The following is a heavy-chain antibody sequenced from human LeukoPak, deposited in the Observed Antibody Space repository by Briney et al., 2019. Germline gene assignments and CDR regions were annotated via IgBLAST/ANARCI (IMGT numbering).Heavy chain of an antibody. CDR3: ARGLWSVDLNY. V-gene: IGHV4-34*01. Sequence: PSETLSLTCAVYGGYFSGYYWSWIRQPPGKGLEWIGEINHSGSTNYNPSLKSRVTISVDTSKNQFSLRLNSVTAADTAVYYCARGLWSVDLNYWGQGTLVTVSS. D-gene: IGHD3-3*01. CDR1: GGYFSGYY. J-gene: IGHJ4*02. CDR2: INHSGST.